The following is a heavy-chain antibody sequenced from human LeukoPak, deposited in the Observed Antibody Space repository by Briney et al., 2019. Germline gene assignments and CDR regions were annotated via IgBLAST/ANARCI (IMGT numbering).Heavy chain of an antibody. V-gene: IGHV3-48*03. CDR1: GFTFSSYE. CDR2: ISSSGSTI. CDR3: ARGRSGATIYYYYMDV. D-gene: IGHD1-26*01. Sequence: GGSLRLSCAASGFTFSSYEMNWVRQAPGKGLEWVSYISSSGSTIYYADSVKGRFTISRDNAKNSLYLQMNSLRAEDTAVYYCARGRSGATIYYYYMDVWGKGTTVTVSS. J-gene: IGHJ6*03.